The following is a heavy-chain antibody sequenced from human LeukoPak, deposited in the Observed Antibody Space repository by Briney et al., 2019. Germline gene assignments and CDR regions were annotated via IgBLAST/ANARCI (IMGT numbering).Heavy chain of an antibody. CDR3: AKDRGAPDFYYYYGMDV. D-gene: IGHD1-14*01. J-gene: IGHJ6*02. CDR2: INGDGRST. Sequence: GGSLRLSCAGSGFTFNNYWMHWVRQVPGKGLEWVSRINGDGRSTSYADSVKGRFTITRDNAKYTLFLQMNNLGAEDTAVYYCAKDRGAPDFYYYYGMDVWGQGTTVTVSS. V-gene: IGHV3-74*01. CDR1: GFTFNNYW.